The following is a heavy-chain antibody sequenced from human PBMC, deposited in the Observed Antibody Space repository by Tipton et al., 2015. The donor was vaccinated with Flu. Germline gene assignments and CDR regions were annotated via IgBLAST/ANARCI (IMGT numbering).Heavy chain of an antibody. CDR3: ARAGDFWSGYYSY. CDR1: GFTFGSYG. CDR2: IWYDGSNK. D-gene: IGHD3-3*01. V-gene: IGHV3-33*01. Sequence: SLRLSCAASGFTFGSYGMHWVRQAPGKGLEWVAVIWYDGSNKYYADSVKGRFTISRDNSKNTLYLQMNSLRAEDTAVYYCARAGDFWSGYYSYWGQGTLVTVSS. J-gene: IGHJ4*02.